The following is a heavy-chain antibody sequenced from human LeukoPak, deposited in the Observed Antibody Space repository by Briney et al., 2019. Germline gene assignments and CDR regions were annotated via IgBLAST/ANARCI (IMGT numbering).Heavy chain of an antibody. V-gene: IGHV3-23*01. Sequence: GGSLRLSCAASGFTFSSYGMSWVRQAPGKGLEWVSAISGSGGSTYYADSVKGRFTISRDNSKNTVYLQMNSLRADDTAVYYCAKETGITKGAIDIWGQGTMVTVSS. CDR3: AKETGITKGAIDI. J-gene: IGHJ3*02. CDR1: GFTFSSYG. CDR2: ISGSGGST. D-gene: IGHD1-7*01.